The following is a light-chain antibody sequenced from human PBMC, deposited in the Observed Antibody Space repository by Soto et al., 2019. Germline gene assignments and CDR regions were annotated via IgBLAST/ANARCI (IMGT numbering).Light chain of an antibody. V-gene: IGLV2-14*03. J-gene: IGLJ3*02. Sequence: SALTQPASVSGSPGQSITISCTGTSSDVGGYNYVSWYQHHPGKAPKLLIYDVSNRPSGVSNRFSGSKSGNTASLTISGLQAEDEADYCCSSYTNSNTWVFGGGTKLTVL. CDR3: SSYTNSNTWV. CDR2: DVS. CDR1: SSDVGGYNY.